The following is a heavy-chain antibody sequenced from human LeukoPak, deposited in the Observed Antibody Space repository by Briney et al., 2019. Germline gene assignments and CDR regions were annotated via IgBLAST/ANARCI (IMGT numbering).Heavy chain of an antibody. J-gene: IGHJ3*02. Sequence: ASVKVSCKASGYTFTSCDINWVRQAPGQGLEFMGWFDPNSGGTNYAQKFQDRVTMTRDTSISTAYMELGRLTSDDTAIYYCARELGINAFDIWGQGTMVTVSS. CDR3: ARELGINAFDI. CDR1: GYTFTSCD. D-gene: IGHD7-27*01. V-gene: IGHV1-2*02. CDR2: FDPNSGGT.